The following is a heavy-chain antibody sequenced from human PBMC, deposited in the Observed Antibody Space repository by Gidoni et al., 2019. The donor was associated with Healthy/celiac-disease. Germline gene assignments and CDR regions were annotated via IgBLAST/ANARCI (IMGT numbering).Heavy chain of an antibody. CDR1: GFTLSIYA. Sequence: EVQLLESAGGLVQLAGSLSLSCAASGFTLSIYAMTWARQAPGKGLEGGSAISGNGNTYYADSVKGRFTIARDNSKNTLFLQRNSLGAEDTAVYYCAKGRESGYYNFDSWGQGTLVTVSS. J-gene: IGHJ4*02. CDR2: ISGNGNT. D-gene: IGHD3-22*01. V-gene: IGHV3-23*01. CDR3: AKGRESGYYNFDS.